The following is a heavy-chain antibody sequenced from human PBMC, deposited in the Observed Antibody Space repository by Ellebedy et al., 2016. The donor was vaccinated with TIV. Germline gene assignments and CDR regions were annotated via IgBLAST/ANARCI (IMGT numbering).Heavy chain of an antibody. CDR1: GFTFSSYA. J-gene: IGHJ4*02. CDR3: AKEMVSRSSLTFDY. V-gene: IGHV3-30-3*01. Sequence: PGGSLRLSCAASGFTFSSYAMSWVRQAPGKGLEWVAVISYDGSIKYYADSVKGRFIISRDNFRNTLYLQMDSLRGEDTAVYYCAKEMVSRSSLTFDYWGQGTLLTVSS. CDR2: ISYDGSIK. D-gene: IGHD1-26*01.